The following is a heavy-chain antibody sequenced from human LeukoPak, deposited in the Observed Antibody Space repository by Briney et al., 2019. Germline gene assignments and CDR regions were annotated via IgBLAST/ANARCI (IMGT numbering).Heavy chain of an antibody. Sequence: GGSLRLSCAASGFTVSSNYMSWVRQAPGKGLEWVSVIYSGGSTYYVDSVKGRFAISRHNSKNTLYLQMNSLRAEDTAVYYCAREMVEMATIALSRWFDPWGQGTLVTVSS. J-gene: IGHJ5*02. CDR2: IYSGGST. V-gene: IGHV3-53*04. D-gene: IGHD5-24*01. CDR1: GFTVSSNY. CDR3: AREMVEMATIALSRWFDP.